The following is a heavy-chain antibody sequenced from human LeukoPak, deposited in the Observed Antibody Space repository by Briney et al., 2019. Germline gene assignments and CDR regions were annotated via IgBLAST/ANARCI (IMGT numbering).Heavy chain of an antibody. CDR3: ARWTNYDILTGYNNAFDI. CDR1: GASISSGDYY. Sequence: SETLSLTCTVSGASISSGDYYWTWIRQPPGKGLEWIGYIYYSGNTYYNSSLTSRITISLDTSKNRFSLKLSSVTAADTAVYYCARWTNYDILTGYNNAFDIWGQGTMVSVSS. CDR2: IYYSGNT. D-gene: IGHD3-9*01. V-gene: IGHV4-30-4*01. J-gene: IGHJ3*02.